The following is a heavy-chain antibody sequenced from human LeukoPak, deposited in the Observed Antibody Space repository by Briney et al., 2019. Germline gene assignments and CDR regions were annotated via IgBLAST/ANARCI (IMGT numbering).Heavy chain of an antibody. CDR1: GFTVSSNY. CDR2: IYSDGNT. Sequence: GGSLRLPCAASGFTVSSNYMSWVRQAPGKGLEWVSVIYSDGNTYYADSVKGRFTISRDSSKNTLYLQVNSLRPEDTAVYYCARERGWGAAYYYGMDVWGQGTTVTVSS. CDR3: ARERGWGAAYYYGMDV. D-gene: IGHD3-16*01. V-gene: IGHV3-66*01. J-gene: IGHJ6*02.